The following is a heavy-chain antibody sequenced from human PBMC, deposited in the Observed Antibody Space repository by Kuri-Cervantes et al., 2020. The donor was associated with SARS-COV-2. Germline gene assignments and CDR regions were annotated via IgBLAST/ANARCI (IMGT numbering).Heavy chain of an antibody. CDR2: ITGSGRNT. CDR1: GLTFSNYA. Sequence: ETLSPTCAASGLTFSNYAMNWVRQAPGKGLEWVSGITGSGRNTYYDDSVKGRFTISREKSKNTLYLQMNSLRVEYTAVYYCAKDGFIGGLGTPGRAYFQHWGQGTLVTVSS. CDR3: AKDGFIGGLGTPGRAYFQH. D-gene: IGHD1-1*01. J-gene: IGHJ1*01. V-gene: IGHV3-23*01.